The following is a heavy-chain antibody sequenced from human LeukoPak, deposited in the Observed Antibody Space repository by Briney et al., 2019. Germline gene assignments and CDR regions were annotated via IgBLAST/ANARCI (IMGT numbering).Heavy chain of an antibody. D-gene: IGHD1-26*01. CDR1: GYAFSSNW. CDR2: IYPGDSDT. Sequence: GKSLQISCKGSGYAFSSNWIGWVRRMPGKGLEWMGIIYPGDSDTRYSPSFQGQVTISADKSSSTAYLQWSSLKASDTAMYYCARHRVGIYSRNHAFDIWGQGTMVTVSS. J-gene: IGHJ3*02. CDR3: ARHRVGIYSRNHAFDI. V-gene: IGHV5-51*01.